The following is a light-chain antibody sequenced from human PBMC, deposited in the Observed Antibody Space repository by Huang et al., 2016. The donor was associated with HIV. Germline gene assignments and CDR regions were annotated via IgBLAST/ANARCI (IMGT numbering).Light chain of an antibody. CDR3: MQSLQTIT. V-gene: IGKV2-28*01. J-gene: IGKJ5*01. CDR2: LGS. CDR1: QSLLHSNGYNY. Sequence: DIVMTQSPLSLSVTPGEPASISCRSSQSLLHSNGYNYLDWYLQRPGQSPQLLNYLGSNRASGVPDRFSGSGSGTDFTLKISRVEAEDIGVYYCMQSLQTITFGQGTRLEIK.